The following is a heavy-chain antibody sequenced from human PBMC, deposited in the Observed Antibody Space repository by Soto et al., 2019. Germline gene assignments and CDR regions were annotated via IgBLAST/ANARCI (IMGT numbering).Heavy chain of an antibody. J-gene: IGHJ4*02. CDR1: GGSINTDSW. D-gene: IGHD6-6*01. Sequence: SETLSLTCAVSGGSINTDSWWTWVRQPPGKWLDWIVEIHSSRGTNCNPSLKSRVTISIDRYTNNFSLRLYSVTAADTAVYYYASREEARPFWGQGTLVPVSS. V-gene: IGHV4-4*02. CDR2: IHSSRGT. CDR3: ASREEARPF.